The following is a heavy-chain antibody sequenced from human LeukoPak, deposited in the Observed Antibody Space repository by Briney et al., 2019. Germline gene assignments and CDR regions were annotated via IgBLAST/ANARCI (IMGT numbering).Heavy chain of an antibody. CDR3: ADVGAGGDY. J-gene: IGHJ4*02. Sequence: GGSLRLSCAASGFSFSDHYMDWVRQAPGKGLEWVGRIRNKAESYRTEYAASVKGRFSVSRGDSKSSVYLQMNSLKNEDTAVYYCADVGAGGDYWGQGTLVTVSS. CDR2: IRNKAESYRT. V-gene: IGHV3-72*01. CDR1: GFSFSDHY. D-gene: IGHD3-16*01.